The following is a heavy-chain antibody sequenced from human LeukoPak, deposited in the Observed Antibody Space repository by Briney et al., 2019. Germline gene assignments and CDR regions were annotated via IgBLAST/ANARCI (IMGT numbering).Heavy chain of an antibody. CDR1: GGTFSSYT. D-gene: IGHD4-11*01. Sequence: SVKVPCKASGGTFSSYTISWVRQAPGQGLEWMGRIIPILGIANYAQKFRGRVTITADKSTSTAYMELSSLRSEDTAVYYCARSPITVTTRWFDPWGQGTLVTVSS. V-gene: IGHV1-69*02. CDR2: IIPILGIA. J-gene: IGHJ5*02. CDR3: ARSPITVTTRWFDP.